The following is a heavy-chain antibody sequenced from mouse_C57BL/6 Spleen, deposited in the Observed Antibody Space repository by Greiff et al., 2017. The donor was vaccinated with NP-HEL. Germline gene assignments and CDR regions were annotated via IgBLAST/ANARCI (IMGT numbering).Heavy chain of an antibody. Sequence: QVQLQQPGAELVMPGASVKLSCKASGYTFTSYWMHWVKQRPGQGLEWIGEIDPSDSYTNYNQKFKGKSTLTVDKSSSTAYMQLSSLTSEDSAVYYCAKGDYDDAMDYWGQGTSVTVSS. V-gene: IGHV1-69*01. D-gene: IGHD2-4*01. CDR3: AKGDYDDAMDY. CDR2: IDPSDSYT. J-gene: IGHJ4*01. CDR1: GYTFTSYW.